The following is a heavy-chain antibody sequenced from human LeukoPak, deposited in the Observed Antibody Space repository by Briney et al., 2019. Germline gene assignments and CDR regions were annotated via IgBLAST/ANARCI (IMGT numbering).Heavy chain of an antibody. D-gene: IGHD3-9*01. J-gene: IGHJ5*02. V-gene: IGHV4-59*01. CDR2: IHYTGST. Sequence: SETLSLTCTVSGGSISSYYWSWIRQSPGKGLECIGYIHYTGSTNYNPSLKSRITMSVDTSKNQFSLKLSSVTAADTAVYYCARGDVLRNFDWFGSLDPWGQGTLVTVSS. CDR3: ARGDVLRNFDWFGSLDP. CDR1: GGSISSYY.